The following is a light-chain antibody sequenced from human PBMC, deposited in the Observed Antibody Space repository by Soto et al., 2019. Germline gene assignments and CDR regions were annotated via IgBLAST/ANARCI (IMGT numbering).Light chain of an antibody. J-gene: IGKJ1*01. Sequence: EIVMTQSPATLSVSPGERATLSCRASQSVSSNLAWYQQKPDQAPRLLIYGASTRATGIRARFSGSGSGTELTLTISSLQSEDFAVYYCQQYNNWPPRAWTFGQGTKVEIK. CDR2: GAS. CDR1: QSVSSN. V-gene: IGKV3-15*01. CDR3: QQYNNWPPRAWT.